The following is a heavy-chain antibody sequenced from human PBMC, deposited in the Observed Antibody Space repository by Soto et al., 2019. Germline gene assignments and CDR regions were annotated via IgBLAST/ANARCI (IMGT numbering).Heavy chain of an antibody. V-gene: IGHV4-59*08. CDR1: GDSISNYY. CDR2: IYYSGST. J-gene: IGHJ3*02. D-gene: IGHD6-13*01. Sequence: QVQLQESGPGLVKPSETLSLTCNVSGDSISNYYWSWIRQPPGKGLEWIGYIYYSGSTNSNPSLKTRVTISVDTSKNQFSLKLNSVTAADTAVYYCARHLWVGSSWYLGAVDIWRQWTMVTVSS. CDR3: ARHLWVGSSWYLGAVDI.